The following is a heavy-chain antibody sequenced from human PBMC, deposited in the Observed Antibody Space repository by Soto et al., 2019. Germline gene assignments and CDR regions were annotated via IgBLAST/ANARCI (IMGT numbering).Heavy chain of an antibody. V-gene: IGHV3-74*01. Sequence: EVQLVESGGGLVQPGGSLRLSCAASGFTFSSYWMHWVRQAPGKGLVWVSRINSDESSTSYADSVKGRFTISRDNAKNTLDLQMNSLRVEDTAVYYCASTVTMVRGHGMDVWGQGTTVTVSS. CDR3: ASTVTMVRGHGMDV. CDR2: INSDESST. J-gene: IGHJ6*02. CDR1: GFTFSSYW. D-gene: IGHD3-10*01.